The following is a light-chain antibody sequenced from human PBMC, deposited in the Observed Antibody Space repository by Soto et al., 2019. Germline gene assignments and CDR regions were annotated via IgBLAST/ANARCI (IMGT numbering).Light chain of an antibody. Sequence: EIVLTQSPGTLSLSPGERATLFFRASQSAGSNSLAWYQQRPGQAPRLLIYGASSRATGIPDRFSGSGSGTDFTLTISRLESEDFAVYYCQEYGSSRTFGQGTKVEIK. CDR2: GAS. CDR3: QEYGSSRT. V-gene: IGKV3-20*01. CDR1: QSAGSNS. J-gene: IGKJ1*01.